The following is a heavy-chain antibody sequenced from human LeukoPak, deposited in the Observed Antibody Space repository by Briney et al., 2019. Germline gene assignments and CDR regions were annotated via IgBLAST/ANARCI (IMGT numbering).Heavy chain of an antibody. J-gene: IGHJ4*02. CDR3: ARAPSIAVAGAVRFGDY. D-gene: IGHD6-19*01. Sequence: ASVKVSCKASGGTFSSYAISWVRQAPGQGLEWMGIINPSGGTTTYAQKFQGRVTMTRDTSTSTVYMELSSLRSEDTAVYYCARAPSIAVAGAVRFGDYWGQGTLVTVSS. CDR2: INPSGGTT. CDR1: GGTFSSYA. V-gene: IGHV1-46*01.